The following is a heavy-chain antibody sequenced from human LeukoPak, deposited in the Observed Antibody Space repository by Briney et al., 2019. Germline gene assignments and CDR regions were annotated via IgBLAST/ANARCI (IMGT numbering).Heavy chain of an antibody. V-gene: IGHV4-39*07. CDR1: GGSISSSSYY. CDR2: IYYSGST. D-gene: IGHD4-17*01. Sequence: SETLSLTCTVSGGSISSSSYYWGWIRQPPGKGLEWIGSIYYSGSTYYNPSLKSRVTISVDTSKNQFSLKLSSVTAADTAVYYCARSPADYGELVGYFDYWGQGNLVTVSS. J-gene: IGHJ4*02. CDR3: ARSPADYGELVGYFDY.